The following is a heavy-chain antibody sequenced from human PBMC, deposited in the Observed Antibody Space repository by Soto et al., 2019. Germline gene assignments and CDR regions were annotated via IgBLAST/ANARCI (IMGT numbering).Heavy chain of an antibody. CDR1: GYTFTSYY. CDR2: FNPTGDTA. Sequence: ASVKVSCKASGYTFTSYYIHWVRQAPGQGLEWMGIFNPTGDTASYAQKLQGRVTMTRDTSTGTAYMELGSLRSEDTAVYYCARGGRIVDTGIGYYYYHAMDVWGQGTTVTV. D-gene: IGHD5-18*01. J-gene: IGHJ6*02. CDR3: ARGGRIVDTGIGYYYYHAMDV. V-gene: IGHV1-46*01.